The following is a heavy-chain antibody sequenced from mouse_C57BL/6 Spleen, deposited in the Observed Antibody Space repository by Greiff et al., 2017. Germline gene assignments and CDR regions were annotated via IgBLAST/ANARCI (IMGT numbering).Heavy chain of an antibody. Sequence: VMLVESGAELARPGASVKMSCKASGYTFTSYTMHWVKQRPGQGLEWIGYINPSSGYTKYNQKFKDKATLTADKSSSTAYMQLSSLTSEDSAVYYCARSTGYYLDYWGQGTTLTVSS. V-gene: IGHV1-4*01. J-gene: IGHJ2*01. D-gene: IGHD4-1*01. CDR3: ARSTGYYLDY. CDR2: INPSSGYT. CDR1: GYTFTSYT.